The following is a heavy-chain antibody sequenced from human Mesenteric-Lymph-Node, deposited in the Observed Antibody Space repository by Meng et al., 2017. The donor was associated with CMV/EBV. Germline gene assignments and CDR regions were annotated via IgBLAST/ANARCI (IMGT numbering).Heavy chain of an antibody. D-gene: IGHD7-27*01. CDR1: GFTFSTYA. Sequence: GGSLRLSCVASGFTFSTYAMSWVCQAPGKGLEWVSVIYSGGSSTYYADSVKGRFTISRDNSKNTLFLQMNSLRAEDTAVYYCARAPRNWGWFDYWGQGTLVTVSS. V-gene: IGHV3-23*03. CDR3: ARAPRNWGWFDY. CDR2: IYSGGSST. J-gene: IGHJ4*02.